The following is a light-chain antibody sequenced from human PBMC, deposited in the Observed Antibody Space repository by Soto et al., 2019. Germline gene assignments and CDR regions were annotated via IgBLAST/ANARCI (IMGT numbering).Light chain of an antibody. CDR3: SSYTSSSTVV. CDR1: SSDVGSYNY. J-gene: IGLJ2*01. V-gene: IGLV2-14*01. CDR2: DVT. Sequence: QSVLTQPASVSGSPGQSITISCTGTSSDVGSYNYVSWYQQHPGKAPKLMIYDVTSRPSGVSNRFSGSKSGNTASLPISGLQAEDEADYYFSSYTSSSTVVFGGGTKVTVL.